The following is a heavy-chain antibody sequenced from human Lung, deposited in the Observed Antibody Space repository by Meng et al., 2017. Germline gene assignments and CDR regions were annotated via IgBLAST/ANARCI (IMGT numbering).Heavy chain of an antibody. D-gene: IGHD6-13*01. Sequence: QGRVVAAGAEVKEPGAQFKVPSKASGYTFPDYWLHWVRRAPGQGLEWMGRINPKSGDTHYAQRFQGRVTMTGDTSISTAYMELSGLRSDDTAMYYCARDEDISAAGKLFGDYWGQGTLVTVSS. V-gene: IGHV1-2*06. CDR1: GYTFPDYW. CDR2: INPKSGDT. J-gene: IGHJ4*02. CDR3: ARDEDISAAGKLFGDY.